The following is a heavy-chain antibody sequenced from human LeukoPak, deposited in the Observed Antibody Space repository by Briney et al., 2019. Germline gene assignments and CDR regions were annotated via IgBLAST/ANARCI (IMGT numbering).Heavy chain of an antibody. D-gene: IGHD3-22*01. CDR3: ARDTQRDSSGYFDY. J-gene: IGHJ4*02. V-gene: IGHV1-69*13. CDR2: IIPIFDTA. Sequence: ASVKVSCKASGGTFSNYAISWVRQAPGQGLEWMGGIIPIFDTADYAQKFQGRLTITADESTSTAYMELSSLRAEDTAVYYCARDTQRDSSGYFDYWGQGTLVTVSS. CDR1: GGTFSNYA.